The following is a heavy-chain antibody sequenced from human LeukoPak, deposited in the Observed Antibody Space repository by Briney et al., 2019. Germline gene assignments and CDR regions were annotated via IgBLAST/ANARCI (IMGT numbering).Heavy chain of an antibody. J-gene: IGHJ5*02. CDR1: GFTFSSYG. Sequence: GGSLRLSCAASGFTFSSYGMHWVRQAPGKGLEWVAFIRYDGSNKYYADSAKGRFTISRDNAKNSLYLLMNSLRAEDTAVYYCVREKDCSSGSCYPLFDPWGLGTLVTVSA. V-gene: IGHV3-30*02. D-gene: IGHD2-2*01. CDR2: IRYDGSNK. CDR3: VREKDCSSGSCYPLFDP.